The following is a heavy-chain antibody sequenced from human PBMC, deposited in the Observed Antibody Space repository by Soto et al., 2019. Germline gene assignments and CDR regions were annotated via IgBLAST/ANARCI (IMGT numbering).Heavy chain of an antibody. CDR1: GGSISSGGYS. CDR2: IHHSGST. J-gene: IGHJ5*02. V-gene: IGHV4-30-2*01. Sequence: SETLSLTCAVSGGSISSGGYSWSWIRQPPGKGLEWIGYIHHSGSTYYNPSLKSRVTISVDRSKNQFSLKLSSVTAADTAVYYCAREKYDSSGRNWFDPWGQGTLVTVSS. D-gene: IGHD3-22*01. CDR3: AREKYDSSGRNWFDP.